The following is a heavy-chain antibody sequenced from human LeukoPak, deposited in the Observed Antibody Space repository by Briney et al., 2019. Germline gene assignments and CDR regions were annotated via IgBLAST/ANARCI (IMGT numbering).Heavy chain of an antibody. CDR2: MNPNSGNT. CDR3: ARGQGRSGWYGLSSY. V-gene: IGHV1-8*03. D-gene: IGHD6-19*01. CDR1: GYTFTSYD. J-gene: IGHJ4*02. Sequence: ASVKVSCKASGYTFTSYDINWVRQATGQGLEWMGWMNPNSGNTGYAQKFQGRVTVTRNTSISTAYMELSSPRSEDTAVYYCARGQGRSGWYGLSSYWGQGTLVTVSS.